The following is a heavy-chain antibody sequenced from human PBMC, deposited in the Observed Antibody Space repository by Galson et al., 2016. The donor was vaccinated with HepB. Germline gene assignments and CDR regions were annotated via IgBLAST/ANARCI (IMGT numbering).Heavy chain of an antibody. V-gene: IGHV3-53*01. CDR3: ARDREGIEAATNLGLGYYYYYYMDV. CDR2: IYSGGKT. Sequence: SLRLSCAASGFTVSSHYMSWVCQAPGKGLEWVSVIYSGGKTYYTASVRGRFPIARDNFKNTLYLQMNSLRAEDTAVYYCARDREGIEAATNLGLGYYYYYYMDVWGKGTTVAVSS. CDR1: GFTVSSHY. D-gene: IGHD6-13*01. J-gene: IGHJ6*03.